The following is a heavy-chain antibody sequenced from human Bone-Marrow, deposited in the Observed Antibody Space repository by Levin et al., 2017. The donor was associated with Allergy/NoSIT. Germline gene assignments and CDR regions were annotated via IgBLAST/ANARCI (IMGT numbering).Heavy chain of an antibody. J-gene: IGHJ4*02. V-gene: IGHV3-11*01. CDR2: ISSSGYTI. D-gene: IGHD3-22*01. CDR3: ARDLHSSGYYYSGY. Sequence: GGSLRLSCAASGFTFSDYYMSWIRQAPGKGLEWGSYISSSGYTIYYADSVKGRFTISRDNAKNSLYLQLNSLRAEDTAVYYCARDLHSSGYYYSGYWGPGTLVTVSS. CDR1: GFTFSDYY.